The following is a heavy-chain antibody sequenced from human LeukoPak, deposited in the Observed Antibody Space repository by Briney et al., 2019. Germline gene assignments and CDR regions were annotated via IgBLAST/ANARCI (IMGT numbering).Heavy chain of an antibody. CDR3: ARGDCGGDYYLGEGYYYYMDV. CDR1: GFTFSSYE. V-gene: IGHV3-48*01. D-gene: IGHD2-21*02. Sequence: GGSLRLSCAASGFTFSSYEMNWVRQAPGKGLEWVSYISSSSSTIYYADSVKGRFTISRDNAKNSLYLQMNSLRAEDTAVYYCARGDCGGDYYLGEGYYYYMDVWGKGTTVTVSS. J-gene: IGHJ6*03. CDR2: ISSSSSTI.